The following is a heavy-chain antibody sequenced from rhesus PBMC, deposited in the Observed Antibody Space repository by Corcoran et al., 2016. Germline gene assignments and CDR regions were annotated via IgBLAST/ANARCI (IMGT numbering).Heavy chain of an antibody. J-gene: IGHJ4*01. Sequence: QLQLQESGPGLVKPSETLSLTCAVSGCSISSSYWSWIRQAPGKGLEWIGYIGGSSGSNNHNPSLKSRVTLSVDTAKNQLSLKLSSVTAADTAVYYCARQGHCSDSGCSSLIDYWGQGVLVTVSS. CDR3: ARQGHCSDSGCSSLIDY. V-gene: IGHV4-169*01. D-gene: IGHD2-33*01. CDR1: GCSISSSY. CDR2: IGGSSGSN.